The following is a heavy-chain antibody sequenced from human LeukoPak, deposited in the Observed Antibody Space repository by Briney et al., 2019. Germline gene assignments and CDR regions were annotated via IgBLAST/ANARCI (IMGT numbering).Heavy chain of an antibody. Sequence: GASVKVSCKASGGTFSSYAISWVRQAPGQGLEWMGWISAYNGNTNYAQKLQGRVTMTTDTSTSTAYMELRSLRSDDTAVYYCARLVCGEERGGDCYSTYYFYYYGMDVWGQGTTVTVSS. D-gene: IGHD2-21*02. CDR3: ARLVCGEERGGDCYSTYYFYYYGMDV. CDR1: GGTFSSYA. CDR2: ISAYNGNT. V-gene: IGHV1-18*01. J-gene: IGHJ6*02.